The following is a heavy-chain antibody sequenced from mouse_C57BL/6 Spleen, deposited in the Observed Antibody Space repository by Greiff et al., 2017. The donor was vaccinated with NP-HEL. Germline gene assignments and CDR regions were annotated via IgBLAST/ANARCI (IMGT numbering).Heavy chain of an antibody. CDR2: IYPRSGNT. V-gene: IGHV1-81*01. Sequence: QVQLQQSGAELARPGASVKLSCKASGYTFTSYGISWVKQRTGQGLEWIGEIYPRSGNTYYNEKFKGKAALTADKSSSTAYMELRSRTSEDAAVYFCASYGSSRWYFDVWGTGTTVTVSS. CDR1: GYTFTSYG. D-gene: IGHD1-1*01. J-gene: IGHJ1*03. CDR3: ASYGSSRWYFDV.